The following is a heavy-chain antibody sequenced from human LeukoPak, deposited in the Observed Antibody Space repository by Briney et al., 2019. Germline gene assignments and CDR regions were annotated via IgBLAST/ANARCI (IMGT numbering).Heavy chain of an antibody. CDR1: GFTFSNAW. V-gene: IGHV3-15*01. CDR3: TTARGWYYFDY. D-gene: IGHD6-19*01. J-gene: IGHJ4*02. CDR2: IKSKTDGGTT. Sequence: GGSLRLSCATSGFTFSNAWMSWVRQAPGKGLEWVGRIKSKTDGGTTDYAAPVKGRFTISRDDSKNTLYLQMNSLKTEDTAVYYCTTARGWYYFDYWGQGTLVTVSS.